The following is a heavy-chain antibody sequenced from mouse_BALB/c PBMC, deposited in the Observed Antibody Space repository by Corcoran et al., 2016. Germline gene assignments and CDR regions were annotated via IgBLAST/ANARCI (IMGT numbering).Heavy chain of an antibody. CDR2: INPRSRGT. CDR3: ARLGITTYDY. D-gene: IGHD1-1*01. V-gene: IGHV1-18*01. J-gene: IGHJ2*01. Sequence: EVLLQQAGPELVKPGASVKITCKASGYTFTDYNMDVVKQSQGKSLEWIGDINPRSRGTIYNQTFKGRATLTVDKYSSTAYMELRSLTSEDTAVYYCARLGITTYDYWGQGTTVTVSS. CDR1: GYTFTDYN.